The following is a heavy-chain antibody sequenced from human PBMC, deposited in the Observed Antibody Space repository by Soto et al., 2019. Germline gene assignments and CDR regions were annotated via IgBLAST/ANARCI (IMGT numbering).Heavy chain of an antibody. CDR2: AYYSGDT. Sequence: SETLSLTCSVSGGSISRYYWSWIRQPPGKGLEWIGYAYYSGDTGYNPSLKSRVTMAVDTSKSQVSLKLSSVTAADTAVYYCARDRSTYGGGGTGEVKENWFDPWGQGVLVTVSS. J-gene: IGHJ5*02. CDR1: GGSISRYY. V-gene: IGHV4-59*01. CDR3: ARDRSTYGGGGTGEVKENWFDP. D-gene: IGHD2-8*01.